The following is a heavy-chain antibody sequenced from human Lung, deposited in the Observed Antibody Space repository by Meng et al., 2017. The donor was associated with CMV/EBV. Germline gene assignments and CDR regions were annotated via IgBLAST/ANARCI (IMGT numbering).Heavy chain of an antibody. D-gene: IGHD5-18*01. CDR1: GGSISSGDYY. V-gene: IGHV4-30-4*08. CDR2: IYYSGST. CDR3: ARALDTAMVTFDY. J-gene: IGHJ4*02. Sequence: QVQLQESGPGLVKPPQTLALTCTVPGGSISSGDYYWSWIRQPPGKGLEWIGYIYYSGSTYYNPSLKSRVTISVDTSKNQFSLKLSSVTAADTAVYYCARALDTAMVTFDYWGQGTLVTVSS.